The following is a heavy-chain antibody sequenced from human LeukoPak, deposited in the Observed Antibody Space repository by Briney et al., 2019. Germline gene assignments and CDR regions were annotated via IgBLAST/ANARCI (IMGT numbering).Heavy chain of an antibody. V-gene: IGHV3-23*01. CDR2: ISGSGGST. Sequence: GGSLRLSCAASGFTLITYSINWVRQAPGKGLEWVSAISGSGGSTYYADSVKGRFTISRDNSKNTLYLQMNSLRAEDTAVYYCAKNLGWLFDYWGQGTLVTVSS. CDR3: AKNLGWLFDY. D-gene: IGHD5-24*01. J-gene: IGHJ4*02. CDR1: GFTLITYS.